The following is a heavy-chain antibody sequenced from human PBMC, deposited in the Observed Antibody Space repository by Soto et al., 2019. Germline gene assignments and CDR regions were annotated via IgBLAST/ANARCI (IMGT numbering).Heavy chain of an antibody. CDR1: GYTFSTYG. CDR2: INGYNGNT. J-gene: IGHJ6*02. Sequence: ASVKVSCKASGYTFSTYGISWVRPAPGQGLEWMGWINGYNGNTNYADSVKGRFTTSRDNSKNTLYLQMNSLRAEDTAVYYCANTPYGDLLNGMDVWGQGTTVTVSS. CDR3: ANTPYGDLLNGMDV. V-gene: IGHV1-18*01. D-gene: IGHD4-17*01.